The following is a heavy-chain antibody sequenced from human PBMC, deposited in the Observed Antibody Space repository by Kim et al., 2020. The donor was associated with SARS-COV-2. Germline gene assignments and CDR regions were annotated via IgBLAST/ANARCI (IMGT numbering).Heavy chain of an antibody. J-gene: IGHJ6*02. V-gene: IGHV5-51*01. CDR3: ARREGFGLDV. CDR2: T. Sequence: TRYGPSFQGQVTISADKSISTAYLQWSSLKASDTAIYYCARREGFGLDVWGQGTTVTVSS.